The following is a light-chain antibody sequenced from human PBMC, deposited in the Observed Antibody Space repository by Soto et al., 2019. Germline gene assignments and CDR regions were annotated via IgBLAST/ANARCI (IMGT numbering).Light chain of an antibody. CDR2: GAS. J-gene: IGKJ4*01. CDR1: QSVYNN. V-gene: IGKV3D-15*01. CDR3: QQYNSWPLT. Sequence: EVVMTQSPATLSVSPGERATLSCRTSQSVYNNLAWYLQKPDQAPRLLISGASTRATGIPARFSGSGSGTEFTLTINSLQSEDFAVYYCQQYNSWPLTFGGGTKVEIK.